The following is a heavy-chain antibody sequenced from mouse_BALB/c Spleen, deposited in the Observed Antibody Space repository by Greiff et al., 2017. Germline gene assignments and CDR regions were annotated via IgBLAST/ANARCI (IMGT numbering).Heavy chain of an antibody. J-gene: IGHJ2*01. CDR1: GFTFSSYA. Sequence: EVKLMESGGGLVQPGGSRKLSCAASGFTFSSYAMSWVRQTPEKRLEWVATISSGGSYTYYPDSVKGRFTISRDNAKNTLYLQMSSLRSEDTAMYYCATVYSFDYWGQGTTLTVSS. CDR3: ATVYSFDY. CDR2: ISSGGSYT. V-gene: IGHV5-9-3*01.